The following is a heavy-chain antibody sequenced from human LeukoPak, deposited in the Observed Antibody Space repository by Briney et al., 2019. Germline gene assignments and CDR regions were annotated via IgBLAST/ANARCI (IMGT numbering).Heavy chain of an antibody. CDR2: VYYRGNT. V-gene: IGHV4-30-4*01. CDR1: GCTISSGAYY. D-gene: IGHD2-15*01. CDR3: AGVAASWFEP. Sequence: PSETLSLTCTVSGCTISSGAYYWSWIRHPPGKGLEWVGFVYYRGNTYYNPSLKSRLTISIGTVKEQFPLRLNAGLAADAAVDYCAGVAASWFEPLGQGTLVTVSS. J-gene: IGHJ5*02.